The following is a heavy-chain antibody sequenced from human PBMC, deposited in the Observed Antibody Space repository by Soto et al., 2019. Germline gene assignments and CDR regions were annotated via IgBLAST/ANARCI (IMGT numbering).Heavy chain of an antibody. D-gene: IGHD3-16*01. CDR2: INHSGST. J-gene: IGHJ6*02. CDR1: GGSFSGYY. Sequence: QVQLQQWGAGLLKPSETLSLTCAVYGGSFSGYYWSWIRQPPGKGLEWIGEINHSGSTNYNPSLKSRLTISVDTSKNQFSLKLSSVTAADTAVYYCARGRKAGGEYYYYYYGMDVWGQGTTVTVSS. CDR3: ARGRKAGGEYYYYYYGMDV. V-gene: IGHV4-34*01.